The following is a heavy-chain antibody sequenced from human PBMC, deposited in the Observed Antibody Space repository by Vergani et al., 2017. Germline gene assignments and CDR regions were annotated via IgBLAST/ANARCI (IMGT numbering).Heavy chain of an antibody. Sequence: EVQLVESGGGLVKPGGSLRLSCAASGFTFSSYSMNWVRQAPGKGLEWVSSISSSSSYIYYADSVKGRITISRDNAKNSLYLQMNSLRAEDTAVYYCATRPLYYYDSSGYYYVGAFDIWGQGTMVTVSS. V-gene: IGHV3-21*01. J-gene: IGHJ3*02. CDR1: GFTFSSYS. CDR3: ATRPLYYYDSSGYYYVGAFDI. CDR2: ISSSSSYI. D-gene: IGHD3-22*01.